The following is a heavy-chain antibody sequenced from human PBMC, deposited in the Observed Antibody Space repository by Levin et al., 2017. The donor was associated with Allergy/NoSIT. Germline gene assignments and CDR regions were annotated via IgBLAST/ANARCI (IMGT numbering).Heavy chain of an antibody. Sequence: SQTLSLTCTVSGGSISSYYWSWIRQPPGKGLEWIGYIYYSGSTNYNPSLKSRVTISVDTSKNQFSLKLSSVTAADTAVYYCARLNSYGSNRNWFDPWGQGTLVTVSS. CDR2: IYYSGST. J-gene: IGHJ5*02. V-gene: IGHV4-59*08. D-gene: IGHD5-18*01. CDR1: GGSISSYY. CDR3: ARLNSYGSNRNWFDP.